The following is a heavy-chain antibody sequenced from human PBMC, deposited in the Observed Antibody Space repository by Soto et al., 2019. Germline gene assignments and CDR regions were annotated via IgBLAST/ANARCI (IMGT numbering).Heavy chain of an antibody. D-gene: IGHD3-22*01. J-gene: IGHJ4*01. CDR1: GGSISSGGYY. V-gene: IGHV4-31*03. CDR3: ARGGYYYENSGQNAYDY. CDR2: IYYGGNT. Sequence: SETLSLTCTVSGGSISSGGYYWSWIRQHPGKGLEWIGYIYYGGNTYYNPSLKSRATISGDTSKNQFSLKLSSVTAADTAVYYCARGGYYYENSGQNAYDYWGQGILVTVSS.